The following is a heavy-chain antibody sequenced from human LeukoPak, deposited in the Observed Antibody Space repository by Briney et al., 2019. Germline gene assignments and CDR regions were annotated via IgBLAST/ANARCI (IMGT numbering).Heavy chain of an antibody. CDR1: GYTFTSYD. D-gene: IGHD2-15*01. J-gene: IGHJ4*02. Sequence: GASVKVSCKASGYTFTSYDINWVRQATGQGLEWMGWMNPNSGNTGYAQKFQGRVTMTRDTSISTAYMELSRLRSDDTAVYYCARQYCSGGSCYGGPFDYWGQGTLVTVSS. V-gene: IGHV1-8*01. CDR3: ARQYCSGGSCYGGPFDY. CDR2: MNPNSGNT.